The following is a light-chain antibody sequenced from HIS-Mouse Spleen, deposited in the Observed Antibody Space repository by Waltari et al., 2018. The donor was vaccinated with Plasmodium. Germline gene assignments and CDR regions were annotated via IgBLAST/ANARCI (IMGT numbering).Light chain of an antibody. V-gene: IGLV3-25*03. Sequence: SYDLTQPPSVSVSPGPTARITCSGDALPKQSAYWYQQKPGQAPVLVIYKDSERPSGIPERFSGSSSGTTVTLTISGVQAEDEADYYCQSADSSGTYVVFGGGTKLTVL. CDR1: ALPKQS. J-gene: IGLJ2*01. CDR3: QSADSSGTYVV. CDR2: KDS.